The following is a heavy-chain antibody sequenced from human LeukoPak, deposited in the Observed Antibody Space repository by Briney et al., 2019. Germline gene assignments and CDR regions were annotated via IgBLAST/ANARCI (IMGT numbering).Heavy chain of an antibody. CDR1: GYTFTSYD. CDR3: ARVGDFWSGYYIYGMDV. V-gene: IGHV1-8*01. CDR2: MNPNSGNT. Sequence: VSVKVSCKASGYTFTSYDINWVRQATGQGLEWMGWMNPNSGNTGYAQKFQGRVTMTRNTSISTAYMELSSLRSEDTAVYYCARVGDFWSGYYIYGMDVWGQGTTVTVSS. D-gene: IGHD3-3*01. J-gene: IGHJ6*02.